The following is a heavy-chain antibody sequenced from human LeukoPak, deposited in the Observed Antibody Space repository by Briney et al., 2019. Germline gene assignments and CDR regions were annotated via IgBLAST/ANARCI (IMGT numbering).Heavy chain of an antibody. Sequence: SETLSLTCTVSGGSVSSGSYYWSWIRQPPGKGLEWIGYIYYSGSTNYNPSLKSRVTISVDTSKNQFSLRLSSVTAADTAVYYCARGRLAARPFDYWGQGTLVTVSS. CDR3: ARGRLAARPFDY. D-gene: IGHD6-6*01. J-gene: IGHJ4*02. V-gene: IGHV4-61*01. CDR1: GGSVSSGSYY. CDR2: IYYSGST.